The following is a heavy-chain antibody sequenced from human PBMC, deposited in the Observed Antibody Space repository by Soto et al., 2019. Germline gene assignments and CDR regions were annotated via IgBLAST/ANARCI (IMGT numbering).Heavy chain of an antibody. V-gene: IGHV1-18*01. CDR2: ISAYNGNT. J-gene: IGHJ4*02. D-gene: IGHD5-18*01. CDR1: GYTFTSYG. Sequence: GASVKVSCKASGYTFTSYGISWVRQAPGQGLEWMGWISAYNGNTNYAQKLQGRVTMTTDTSTSTAYMELRSLRSDDTAVYYCARVVDTAMVRYYFDYWGQGTLVTVSS. CDR3: ARVVDTAMVRYYFDY.